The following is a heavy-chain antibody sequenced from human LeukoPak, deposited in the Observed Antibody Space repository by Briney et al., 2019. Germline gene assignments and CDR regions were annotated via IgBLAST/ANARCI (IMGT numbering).Heavy chain of an antibody. CDR2: VSGSGGST. CDR3: AKDLDIVATITGN. D-gene: IGHD5-12*01. CDR1: GFTFSSYA. V-gene: IGHV3-23*01. Sequence: GGSLRLSCAASGFTFSSYAMSSVRLAPGKGLEWVSGVSGSGGSTYYADSVKGRFTISRDNSKNTLYLQMNSLRAEDTAVYYCAKDLDIVATITGNWGQGTLVTVSS. J-gene: IGHJ4*02.